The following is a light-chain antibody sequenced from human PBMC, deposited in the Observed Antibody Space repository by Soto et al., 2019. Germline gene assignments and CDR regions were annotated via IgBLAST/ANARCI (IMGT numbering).Light chain of an antibody. CDR1: SSDVGGYNY. Sequence: QSARTQPASVSGSPGQSITISCTGSSSDVGGYNYVSWYQQPPGTAPKLMIYEVSNRPSGVPDRFSGSKSGNTASLTISGLQAEDEADYYCSLYTSSSLYVFGTGTKVTVL. J-gene: IGLJ1*01. CDR2: EVS. V-gene: IGLV2-18*01. CDR3: SLYTSSSLYV.